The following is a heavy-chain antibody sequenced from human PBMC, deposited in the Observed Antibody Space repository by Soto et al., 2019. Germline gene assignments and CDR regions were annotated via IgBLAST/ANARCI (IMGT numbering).Heavy chain of an antibody. V-gene: IGHV2-5*02. J-gene: IGHJ4*02. CDR3: ARSSGVAGPSS. CDR1: GFSLSTSGVG. Sequence: SGPTLVNPTQTLTLTCTFSGFSLSTSGVGVGWIRQPPGKALEWLALIYWDDDKRYRPSLRNRVTITKDTSENQVVLTMTNMDPVDTATYYCARSSGVAGPSSWGQGTLVTVSS. D-gene: IGHD6-19*01. CDR2: IYWDDDK.